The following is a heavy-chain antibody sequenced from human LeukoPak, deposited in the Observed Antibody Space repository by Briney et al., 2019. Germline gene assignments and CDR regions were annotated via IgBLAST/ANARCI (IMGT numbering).Heavy chain of an antibody. CDR2: IYYSGST. Sequence: PSETLSLTCTVSGGSFSSYYWSWIRQPPGKGLEWIGYIYYSGSTNYKPSLKSRVTISLDTSKNQFSLKLSSVTAADTAVYYCARTVAGRARRAYYFDYWGQGTLVTVSS. J-gene: IGHJ4*02. D-gene: IGHD6-19*01. V-gene: IGHV4-59*01. CDR3: ARTVAGRARRAYYFDY. CDR1: GGSFSSYY.